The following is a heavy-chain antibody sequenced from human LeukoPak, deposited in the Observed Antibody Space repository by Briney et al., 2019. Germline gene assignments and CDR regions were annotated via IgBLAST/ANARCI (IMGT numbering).Heavy chain of an antibody. V-gene: IGHV4-39*07. Sequence: SETLSLTCTVSGGSISSSSYYWGWIRQPPGKGLERIGSIYYSGSTYYNPSLKSRVTISVDTSKNQFSLKLSSVTAADTAVYYCARSLGGEYYDSSGYPHTPSLDYWGQGTLVTVSS. J-gene: IGHJ4*02. CDR2: IYYSGST. CDR3: ARSLGGEYYDSSGYPHTPSLDY. CDR1: GGSISSSSYY. D-gene: IGHD3-22*01.